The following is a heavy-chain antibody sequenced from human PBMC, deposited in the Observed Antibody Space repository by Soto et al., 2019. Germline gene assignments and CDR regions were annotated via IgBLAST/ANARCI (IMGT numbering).Heavy chain of an antibody. CDR3: ARATSGSFDALDM. CDR1: GFTFGIYG. J-gene: IGHJ3*02. Sequence: QVQLVESGGGVVQPGRSLRLSCAASGFTFGIYGMHCVRQAPGKGLEWVAVIWYDGSIKYHADSVKGRFTISRDNSKNTVYLQMNSLRDEDTAVYYCARATSGSFDALDMWGQGTMVTVSS. D-gene: IGHD1-26*01. V-gene: IGHV3-33*01. CDR2: IWYDGSIK.